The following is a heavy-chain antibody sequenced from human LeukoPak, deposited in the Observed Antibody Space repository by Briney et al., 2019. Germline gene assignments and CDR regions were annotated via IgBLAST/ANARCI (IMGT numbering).Heavy chain of an antibody. J-gene: IGHJ5*02. Sequence: ASETLSLTCTVSGGSIRSYYWIWIRQPPGKGLEWIGYIYYSGCTNYNPSLKSRVTISVDTSKKQFSLELSYVTAADTAGYYCARGYDYNDPWGQGTLVTVSS. D-gene: IGHD4-11*01. CDR2: IYYSGCT. CDR3: ARGYDYNDP. V-gene: IGHV4-59*01. CDR1: GGSIRSYY.